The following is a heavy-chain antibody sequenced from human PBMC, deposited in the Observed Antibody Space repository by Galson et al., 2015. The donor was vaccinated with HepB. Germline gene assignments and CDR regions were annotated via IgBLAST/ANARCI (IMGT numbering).Heavy chain of an antibody. CDR1: GFTFINYA. CDR2: ITGSGGVT. J-gene: IGHJ4*02. V-gene: IGHV3-23*01. CDR3: AQEFEFSYGSPMQK. D-gene: IGHD5-18*01. Sequence: SLRLSCAASGFTFINYALSWVRQAPGKGLEWVSAITGSGGVTYYADSVKDRFTISRDSSSNTLYLQMNSLRAEDTALYYCAQEFEFSYGSPMQKWCQGTLVTVSS.